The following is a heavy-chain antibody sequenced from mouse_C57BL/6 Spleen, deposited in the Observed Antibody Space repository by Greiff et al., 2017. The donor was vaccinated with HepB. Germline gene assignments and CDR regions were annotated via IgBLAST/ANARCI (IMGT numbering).Heavy chain of an antibody. CDR3: ARGGDWYYYGPWFAY. V-gene: IGHV1-53*01. CDR1: GYTFTSYW. CDR2: IKPSNGGT. D-gene: IGHD1-1*01. J-gene: IGHJ3*01. Sequence: QVQLQQPGTELVKPGASVKLSCKASGYTFTSYWLHWVKQRPGQGLEWIGNIKPSNGGTNYNEKFKSKATLTVDKSSSTAYMQLSSLTSEDSAVYYCARGGDWYYYGPWFAYWGQGTLVTVSA.